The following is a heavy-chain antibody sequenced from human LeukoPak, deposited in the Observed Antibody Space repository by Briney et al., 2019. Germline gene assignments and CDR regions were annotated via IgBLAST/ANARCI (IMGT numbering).Heavy chain of an antibody. CDR1: GGSISNYY. J-gene: IGHJ4*02. Sequence: SETLSLTCTVSGGSISNYYWSWIRQPPGKGLEWIGYIYYSGVTTYNPSLNSRATISLDTSEKQFSLKVTSVTAADTAVYYCARGGIKDTRSSGGNFDYWGQGTLVTVSS. CDR3: ARGGIKDTRSSGGNFDY. V-gene: IGHV4-59*01. D-gene: IGHD6-6*01. CDR2: IYYSGVT.